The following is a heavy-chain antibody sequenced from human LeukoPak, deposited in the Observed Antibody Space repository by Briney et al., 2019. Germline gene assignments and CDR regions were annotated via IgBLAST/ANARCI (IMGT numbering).Heavy chain of an antibody. D-gene: IGHD1-14*01. V-gene: IGHV2-5*02. CDR1: GFSLSTSGVG. CDR2: IYWDDDK. CDR3: AHTKNRNDAFDV. Sequence: SGPTLVKPTQTLTLTCTFSGFSLSTSGVGGGWIRQPPGKALEWLALIYWDDDKRYSPSLKSRLTITRDTSKTQVVLTMTNMDPVDTATYYCAHTKNRNDAFDVWGQGTMVTVSS. J-gene: IGHJ3*01.